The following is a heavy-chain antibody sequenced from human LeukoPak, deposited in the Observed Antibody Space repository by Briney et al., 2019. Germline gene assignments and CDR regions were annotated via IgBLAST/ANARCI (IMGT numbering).Heavy chain of an antibody. J-gene: IGHJ4*02. Sequence: SETLSLTCTVSGGSISSYYWSWIRQPPGKGLEWIGYINYSGSTNYNPSLKSRVTISVDTSKNQFSLKLSSVTAVDTAVYYCARVYDYVWGSYRYFDYWGQGTLVTVSS. CDR3: ARVYDYVWGSYRYFDY. CDR2: INYSGST. CDR1: GGSISSYY. V-gene: IGHV4-59*12. D-gene: IGHD3-16*02.